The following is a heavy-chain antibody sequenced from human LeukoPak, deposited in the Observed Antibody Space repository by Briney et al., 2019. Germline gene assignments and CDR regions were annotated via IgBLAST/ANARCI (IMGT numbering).Heavy chain of an antibody. CDR1: GFTFSSYS. V-gene: IGHV3-21*01. CDR2: ISSSSSYI. J-gene: IGHJ3*02. Sequence: GGSLRLSCVASGFTFSSYSMNWVRQAPGKGLEWVSSISSSSSYIYYADSVKGRFTISRDNAKNSLYLQMNSLRAEDTAVYYCARGLTVSDAFDIWGQGTMVTVSS. D-gene: IGHD4-17*01. CDR3: ARGLTVSDAFDI.